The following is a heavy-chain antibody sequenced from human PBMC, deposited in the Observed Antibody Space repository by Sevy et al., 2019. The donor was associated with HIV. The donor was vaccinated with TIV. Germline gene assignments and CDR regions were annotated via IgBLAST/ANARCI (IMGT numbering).Heavy chain of an antibody. J-gene: IGHJ3*02. V-gene: IGHV3-23*01. CDR1: GFTFSSYA. D-gene: IGHD3-3*01. CDR3: AKASTFWSGYYRNDAFDI. CDR2: ISGSGGST. Sequence: GGSLRLSCAASGFTFSSYAMSWVRQAPGKGLEWVSDISGSGGSTYYADSVKGRFTISRDNSKNTLYLQMNSLRAEDTAVYYCAKASTFWSGYYRNDAFDIWGQGTMVTVSS.